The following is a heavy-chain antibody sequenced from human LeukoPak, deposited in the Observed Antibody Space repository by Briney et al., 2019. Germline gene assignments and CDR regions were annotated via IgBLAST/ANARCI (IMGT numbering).Heavy chain of an antibody. D-gene: IGHD3-3*01. J-gene: IGHJ4*02. CDR2: IYYSGST. Sequence: SETLSLTCTVSGGSISSSSYYWGWIRQPPGKGLEWIGSIYYSGSTYYNPSLKSRVTISVDTSKNQFSLKLSSVTAADTAVYYCARGQSRITIFGVVPYYFDYWGQGTLVTVSS. CDR1: GGSISSSSYY. V-gene: IGHV4-39*07. CDR3: ARGQSRITIFGVVPYYFDY.